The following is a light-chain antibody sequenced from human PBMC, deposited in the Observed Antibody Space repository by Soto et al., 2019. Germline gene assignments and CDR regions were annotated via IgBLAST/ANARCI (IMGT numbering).Light chain of an antibody. CDR1: SSDGGGYNY. CDR2: EVT. CDR3: SSFAGGGNPVL. J-gene: IGLJ2*01. V-gene: IGLV2-8*01. Sequence: QSALTQPPSASGSLGQSVTISCTGTSSDGGGYNYVSWHQQHPGKAPKVMIYEVTKRPPGVPDRFSGSKSGNTASLTVSGLQAEDEADDYCSSFAGGGNPVLLGGGTKLTVL.